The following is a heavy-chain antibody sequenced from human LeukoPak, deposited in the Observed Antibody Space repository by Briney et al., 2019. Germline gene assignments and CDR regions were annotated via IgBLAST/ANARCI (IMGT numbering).Heavy chain of an antibody. CDR2: IRYDGSNK. D-gene: IGHD3-10*01. J-gene: IGHJ4*02. Sequence: PGGSLRLSCAASGFTFSSYGMHWVRQAPGKGLEWVAFIRYDGSNKYYADSVKGRFTISRDNSKNTLYLQMNSLRAEDTAVYYCAKAMGKYYYGSGSYWGYFDYWGQGTLVTVSS. CDR3: AKAMGKYYYGSGSYWGYFDY. V-gene: IGHV3-30*02. CDR1: GFTFSSYG.